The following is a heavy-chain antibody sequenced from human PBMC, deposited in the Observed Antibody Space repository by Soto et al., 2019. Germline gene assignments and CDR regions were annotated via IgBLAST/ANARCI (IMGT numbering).Heavy chain of an antibody. CDR1: GFTFSSYA. CDR2: ISGSGGST. CDR3: AKDPWGATVPYLCY. V-gene: IGHV3-23*01. Sequence: GGSLRVSCAAAGFTFSSYARSWVRQAPGKGLEWVSAISGSGGSTYYADSVKGRFTISRDNSKNTLYLQMNSLRAEDTAVYYCAKDPWGATVPYLCYWGQGTLVTVSS. D-gene: IGHD4-17*01. J-gene: IGHJ4*02.